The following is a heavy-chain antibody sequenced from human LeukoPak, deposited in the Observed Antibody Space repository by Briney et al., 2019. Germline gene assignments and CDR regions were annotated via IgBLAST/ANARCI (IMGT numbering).Heavy chain of an antibody. V-gene: IGHV4-59*01. CDR2: IFFSGSS. D-gene: IGHD3-10*01. J-gene: IGHJ4*02. CDR1: GGSISNYY. CDR3: ARGSMIRGRFDY. Sequence: SEILSLTCTVSGGSISNYYWSWIRQSPGKGLEWIGYIFFSGSSNYNPSLKSRVTISVDTSKNQFSLKLSSVTAADTAVYYCARGSMIRGRFDYWGQGTLVTVSS.